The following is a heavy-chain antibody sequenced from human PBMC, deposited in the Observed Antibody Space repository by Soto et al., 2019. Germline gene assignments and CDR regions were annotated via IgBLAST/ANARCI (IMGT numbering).Heavy chain of an antibody. CDR2: IIPAHDIE. CDR3: AAVAGTSAFVGYFEY. Sequence: QALLVQSGAEVKKPGSSVKVSCKASGGTFSSYTLTWLRQAPGRGPEWMGRIIPAHDIEDYAQKFQGRVTIHAAKSTSTAYMELRRMRAADTAVYACAAVAGTSAFVGYFEYWGQGTLVTVSS. V-gene: IGHV1-69*02. D-gene: IGHD6-19*01. J-gene: IGHJ4*02. CDR1: GGTFSSYT.